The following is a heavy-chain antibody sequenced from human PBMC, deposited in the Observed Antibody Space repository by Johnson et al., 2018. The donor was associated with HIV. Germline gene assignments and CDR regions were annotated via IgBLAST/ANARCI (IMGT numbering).Heavy chain of an antibody. CDR2: INWNGGKT. D-gene: IGHD2/OR15-2a*01. J-gene: IGHJ3*02. Sequence: MLLVESGGGLVQPGGSLRLSCAASGLTFSNYWMSWVRQAPGKGLEWVSGINWNGGKTGYADSVKGRFTISRDNAKNSLYVQMNSLRAEDTALYFCTRGQYLSPFDAFDIWGQGTMVTVSS. CDR3: TRGQYLSPFDAFDI. CDR1: GLTFSNYW. V-gene: IGHV3-20*04.